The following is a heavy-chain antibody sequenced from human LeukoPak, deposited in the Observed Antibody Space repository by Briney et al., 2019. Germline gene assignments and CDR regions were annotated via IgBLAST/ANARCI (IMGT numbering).Heavy chain of an antibody. CDR1: GYTFTGYY. CDR2: INPNSGST. V-gene: IGHV1-2*02. J-gene: IGHJ4*02. D-gene: IGHD1-26*01. Sequence: GASVKVSCKASGYTFTGYYMHWVRQAPGQGLEWMGWINPNSGSTNYAQKFQGRVTMTRDTSISTAYMELSRLRSDDTAVYYCARDFEWELRTAYYFDYWGQGTLVTVSS. CDR3: ARDFEWELRTAYYFDY.